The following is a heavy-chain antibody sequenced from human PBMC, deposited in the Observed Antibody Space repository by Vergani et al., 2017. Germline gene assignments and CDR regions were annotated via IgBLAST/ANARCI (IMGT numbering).Heavy chain of an antibody. J-gene: IGHJ5*02. CDR3: ARVGWSYYDSSGYYYAPGGWFDP. CDR2: IDPSDSYT. D-gene: IGHD3-22*01. CDR1: GYSFTSYW. Sequence: EVQLVQSGAEVKKPGGSLRISCKGSGYSFTSYWISWVRQMPGKGLEWMGRIDPSDSYTNYSPSFQGHVTISADKSISTAYLQWSSLKASDTAMYYCARVGWSYYDSSGYYYAPGGWFDPWGQGTLVTVSS. V-gene: IGHV5-10-1*03.